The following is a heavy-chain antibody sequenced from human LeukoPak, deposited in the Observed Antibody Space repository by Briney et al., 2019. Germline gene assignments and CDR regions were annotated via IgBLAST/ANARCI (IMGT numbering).Heavy chain of an antibody. CDR3: AKDPRIRSAYYYYGMDV. Sequence: GGPLRLSCAASGFTFSSYAMSWVRQAPGKGLEWVSAISGSGGSTYYADSVKGRFTITRDNSKNTLYLQMNSLRAEDTAVYYCAKDPRIRSAYYYYGMDVWGQGTTVTVSS. D-gene: IGHD2/OR15-2a*01. V-gene: IGHV3-23*01. CDR2: ISGSGGST. J-gene: IGHJ6*02. CDR1: GFTFSSYA.